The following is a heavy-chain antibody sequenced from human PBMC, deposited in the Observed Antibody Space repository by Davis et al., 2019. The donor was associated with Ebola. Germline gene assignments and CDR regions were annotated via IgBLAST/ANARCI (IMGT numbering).Heavy chain of an antibody. J-gene: IGHJ4*02. D-gene: IGHD2-2*01. CDR1: GFTVSSDY. CDR3: AREGKYRDESRTFDY. V-gene: IGHV3-53*01. CDR2: IYSGGST. Sequence: GESLKISCVASGFTVSSDYMSWVRQAPGKGLEWVSVIYSGGSTYYADSVKGRFTISRHSSENTVFLQMNSLRAEDTAVYYCAREGKYRDESRTFDYWGQGTLVTVSS.